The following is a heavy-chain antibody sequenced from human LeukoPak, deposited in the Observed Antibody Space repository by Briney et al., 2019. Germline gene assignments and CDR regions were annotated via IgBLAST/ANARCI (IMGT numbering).Heavy chain of an antibody. CDR1: GFTFSDSY. CDR2: IDRSGSAI. V-gene: IGHV3-11*04. Sequence: GGSLRLSCAASGFTFSDSYMGWIRQAPGKGLGWVSYIDRSGSAIYYADSVKGRFTISRDNAKNSLYLQMNSLRAEDTAVYYCARDHRYYYDTTLGAFDYWGQGTLVTVS. CDR3: ARDHRYYYDTTLGAFDY. D-gene: IGHD3-22*01. J-gene: IGHJ4*02.